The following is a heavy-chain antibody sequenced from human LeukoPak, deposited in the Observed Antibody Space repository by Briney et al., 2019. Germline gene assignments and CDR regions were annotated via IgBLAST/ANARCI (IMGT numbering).Heavy chain of an antibody. CDR3: ARDSLDSSGYFQH. CDR2: IYYSGST. CDR1: GGSISSYY. J-gene: IGHJ1*01. V-gene: IGHV4-59*01. Sequence: KPSETLSLTCTVSGGSISSYYWSWIRQPPGKGLEWIGYIYYSGSTNYNPSLKSRVTISVDTSKNQFSLKLSSVTAADTAVYYCARDSLDSSGYFQHWGQGTLVTVSS. D-gene: IGHD3-22*01.